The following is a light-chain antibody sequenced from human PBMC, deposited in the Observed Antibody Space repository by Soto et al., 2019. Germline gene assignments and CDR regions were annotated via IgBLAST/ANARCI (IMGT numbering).Light chain of an antibody. V-gene: IGLV2-14*03. CDR3: SSYTSSTTVL. Sequence: QSALTQPASVSGSPGQAITIYCTGTSSDVGGYNDVSWYQQHPGKAPKLMIYDVTYRPPGVSDRFSGSKSGNTASLTISGLQAEDEAEYFCSSYTSSTTVLFGGGTKLTVL. CDR2: DVT. J-gene: IGLJ2*01. CDR1: SSDVGGYND.